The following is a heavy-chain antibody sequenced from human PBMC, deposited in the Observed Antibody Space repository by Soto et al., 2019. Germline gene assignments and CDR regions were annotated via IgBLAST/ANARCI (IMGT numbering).Heavy chain of an antibody. CDR3: ARKMVRGASKNYYYYYGMDV. CDR2: IYHSGST. J-gene: IGHJ6*02. D-gene: IGHD3-10*01. Sequence: KPSETLSLTCAVSGGSISSGGYSWSWIRQPPGKGLEWIGYIYHSGSTYYNPSLKSRVTISVDRSKNQFSLKLSSVTAADTAVYYCARKMVRGASKNYYYYYGMDVWGQGTTVTVSS. V-gene: IGHV4-30-2*01. CDR1: GGSISSGGYS.